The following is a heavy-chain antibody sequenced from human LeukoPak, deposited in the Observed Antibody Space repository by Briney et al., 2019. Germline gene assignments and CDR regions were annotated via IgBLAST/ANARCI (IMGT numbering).Heavy chain of an antibody. CDR2: ISSSSSYI. CDR3: ARVRYDYYYGMDV. V-gene: IGHV3-21*01. Sequence: GGSLRLSCAASGFTFSTYSMNWVRQAPGKGLEWVSSISSSSSYIYYADSVEGRFTISRDNAKNSLYLQMNSLRAEDTAVYYCARVRYDYYYGMDVWGKGTTVTVSS. J-gene: IGHJ6*04. CDR1: GFTFSTYS.